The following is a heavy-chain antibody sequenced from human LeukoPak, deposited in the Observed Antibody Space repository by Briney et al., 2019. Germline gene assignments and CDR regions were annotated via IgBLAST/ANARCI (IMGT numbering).Heavy chain of an antibody. CDR2: IYYSGST. D-gene: IGHD3-3*01. V-gene: IGHV4-31*03. J-gene: IGHJ4*02. CDR1: SGSISSGDYY. CDR3: ARSTAYYDFWSGYYKYYFDY. Sequence: SQTLSLTCTVSSGSISSGDYYWSWIRQHPGKGLEWIGYIYYSGSTYYNPSLKSRVTISVDTSKNQFSLKLSSVTAADTAVYYCARSTAYYDFWSGYYKYYFDYWGQGTLVTVSS.